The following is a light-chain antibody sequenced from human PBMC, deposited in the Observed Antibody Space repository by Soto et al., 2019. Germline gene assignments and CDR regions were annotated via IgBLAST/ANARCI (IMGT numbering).Light chain of an antibody. CDR1: QSVSSVY. CDR2: GAS. CDR3: QQYGSSPRT. Sequence: EVVLTQSPGTRSLSPGERATLSCRASQSVSSVYLAWYQQRPGQAPSLLMYGASSRATGTPERFSGSGSGTDFTLTISRLEPEDFAVYYCQQYGSSPRTFGQGT. V-gene: IGKV3-20*01. J-gene: IGKJ1*01.